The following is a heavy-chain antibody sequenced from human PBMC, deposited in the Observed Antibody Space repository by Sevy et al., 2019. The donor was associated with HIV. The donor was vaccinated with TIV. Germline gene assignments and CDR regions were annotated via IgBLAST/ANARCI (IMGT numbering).Heavy chain of an antibody. CDR3: ARGRRDGSSLFFDY. CDR2: IITTGALT. Sequence: GGSLRLSCAVSGFTFRSYGMHWVRQVSGKGLEWVSHIITTGALTYYADSVKGRFTITRDNAGNSLYLQMNSLRDEDTAVYYCARGRRDGSSLFFDYWGQGTLVTVSS. CDR1: GFTFRSYG. J-gene: IGHJ4*02. D-gene: IGHD3-16*02. V-gene: IGHV3-48*02.